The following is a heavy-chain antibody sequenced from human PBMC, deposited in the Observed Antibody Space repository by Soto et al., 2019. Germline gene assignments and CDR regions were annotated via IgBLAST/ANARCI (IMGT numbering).Heavy chain of an antibody. V-gene: IGHV4-34*01. J-gene: IGHJ4*02. CDR2: INHRGRN. Sequence: SETLSLTCAVYGGSFSGYYWTWIRQPPGKGLEWIGEINHRGRNNYNPSLKSRVTISVDTSKNQISLKLSSLTAADTAVYYCARAIEATAGTWYFDSWGQGTQVTVSS. CDR3: ARAIEATAGTWYFDS. CDR1: GGSFSGYY. D-gene: IGHD6-13*01.